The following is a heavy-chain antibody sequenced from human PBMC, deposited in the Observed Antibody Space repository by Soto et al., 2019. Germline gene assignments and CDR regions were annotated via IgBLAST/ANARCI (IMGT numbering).Heavy chain of an antibody. CDR3: ARDFYEASDYYGMDV. J-gene: IGHJ6*02. V-gene: IGHV4-4*07. Sequence: PSETQSLTCTVSGGSINSYWWSGIRQPAGKGLEWIGRVYSSGTTDYNPSLNSRATMSVETSKNQFSLKLSSVTAADTAVYYCARDFYEASDYYGMDVWGQGTTVTVSS. CDR1: GGSINSYW. CDR2: VYSSGTT. D-gene: IGHD3-16*01.